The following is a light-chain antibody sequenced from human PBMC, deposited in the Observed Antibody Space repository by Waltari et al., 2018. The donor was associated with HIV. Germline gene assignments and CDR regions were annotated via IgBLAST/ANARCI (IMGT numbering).Light chain of an antibody. CDR3: CSYAGSSTLV. CDR1: SSDVGSYNL. CDR2: DVN. Sequence: QSALTQPASVSGSPGQSITISCTGTSSDVGSYNLVSWYQHHPGKAPKVMIYDVNTRPSGVSKRFSGSKSGNTASLTISGLQAEDEADYYCCSYAGSSTLVFGGGTKLTVL. V-gene: IGLV2-23*02. J-gene: IGLJ2*01.